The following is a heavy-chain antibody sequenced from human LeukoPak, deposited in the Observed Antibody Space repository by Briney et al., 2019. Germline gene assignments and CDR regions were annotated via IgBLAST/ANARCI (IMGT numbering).Heavy chain of an antibody. CDR3: ARRAYYDSSGYDPFDY. V-gene: IGHV3-21*01. CDR1: GFTFSSYS. Sequence: GGSLRLSCAASGFTFSSYSMNWVRQAPGKGLEWVSSISSSSSYIYYADSVKGRFTISRENAKNSLYLQMNSLRAEDTAVYYCARRAYYDSSGYDPFDYWGQGTLVTVSS. CDR2: ISSSSSYI. J-gene: IGHJ4*02. D-gene: IGHD3-22*01.